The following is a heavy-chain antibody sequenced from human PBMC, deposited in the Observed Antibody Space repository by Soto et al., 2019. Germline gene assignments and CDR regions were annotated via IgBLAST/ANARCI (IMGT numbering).Heavy chain of an antibody. CDR3: ARHMTTVGYFDY. Sequence: QITLKESGPPLVKPTQTLTLTCTLSGFSLSTGGVGVGWIRQPPGKALEWLALVYWDDDKRYSPSLKSRLTITTDTSKNQVDLRMANMDPVDTATYYCARHMTTVGYFDYWGQGTLVTVSS. V-gene: IGHV2-5*02. J-gene: IGHJ4*02. D-gene: IGHD4-17*01. CDR2: VYWDDDK. CDR1: GFSLSTGGVG.